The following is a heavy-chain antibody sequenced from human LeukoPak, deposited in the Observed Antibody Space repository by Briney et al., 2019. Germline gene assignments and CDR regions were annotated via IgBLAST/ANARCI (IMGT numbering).Heavy chain of an antibody. CDR3: AASSSWYNYGMDV. CDR2: IVVGSGNT. J-gene: IGHJ6*02. Sequence: GTSVKVSCKASGFTFTSSAMQWVRQARGQRLEWIGWIVVGSGNTNYAQKFQERVTITRDMSTSTAYMELSSLRSEDTAVYCCAASSSWYNYGMDVWGQGTTVTVSS. V-gene: IGHV1-58*02. CDR1: GFTFTSSA. D-gene: IGHD6-13*01.